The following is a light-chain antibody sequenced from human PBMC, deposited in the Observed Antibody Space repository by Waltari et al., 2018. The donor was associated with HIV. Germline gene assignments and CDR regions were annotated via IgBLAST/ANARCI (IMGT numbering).Light chain of an antibody. CDR3: QEYNRG. V-gene: IGKV1-5*03. CDR1: LGIDDW. J-gene: IGKJ1*01. Sequence: DRQMTQSPSTLFASVGDNVTITCRASLGIDDWLAWYQQKPGKAPKLLIYKASNLETGVPSRFSGSGFGTEFTLTISSLQPDDLATYYCQEYNRGFGQGTKVEIK. CDR2: KAS.